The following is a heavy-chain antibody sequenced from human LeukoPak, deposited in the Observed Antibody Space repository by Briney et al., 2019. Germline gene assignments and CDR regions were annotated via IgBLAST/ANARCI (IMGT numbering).Heavy chain of an antibody. D-gene: IGHD3-16*01. CDR2: IYSGGST. CDR1: GFTFSSYS. CDR3: ASMITQI. Sequence: GGSLRLSCAASGFTFSSYSMSWVRQAPGKGLEWVSVIYSGGSTYYADSVKGRFTISRDNSKNTLYLQMNSLRAEDTAVYYCASMITQIWGQGTMVTVSS. V-gene: IGHV3-53*01. J-gene: IGHJ3*02.